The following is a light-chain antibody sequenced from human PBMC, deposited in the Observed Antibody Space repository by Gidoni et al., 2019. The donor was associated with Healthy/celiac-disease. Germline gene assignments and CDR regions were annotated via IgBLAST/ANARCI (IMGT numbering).Light chain of an antibody. CDR1: QSISSW. J-gene: IGKJ1*01. V-gene: IGKV1-5*03. Sequence: DIQMTQSPSTLSASVGDRVTITCRASQSISSWLAWYQQKPGKAPKLLIYKASSLESGVPSRFSGSGSGTEFTLTISSLQPDDFATYYCQQYNSHKTFXQXTKVEIK. CDR2: KAS. CDR3: QQYNSHKT.